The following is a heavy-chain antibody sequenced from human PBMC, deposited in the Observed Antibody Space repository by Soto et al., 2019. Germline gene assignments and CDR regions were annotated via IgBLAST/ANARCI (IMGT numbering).Heavy chain of an antibody. CDR2: IHSTRSP. V-gene: IGHV4-4*07. CDR1: GDSVSKYY. Sequence: XGTLCLTGTVSGDSVSKYYWNWIRQPSGKGLEWIGRIHSTRSPNYSPSLKSRVTMSVDTSKNQFSLKLNLTSVTAADTAVYYCARSPAYGDYANLDTWGQGTLVTVSS. CDR3: ARSPAYGDYANLDT. D-gene: IGHD4-17*01. J-gene: IGHJ5*02.